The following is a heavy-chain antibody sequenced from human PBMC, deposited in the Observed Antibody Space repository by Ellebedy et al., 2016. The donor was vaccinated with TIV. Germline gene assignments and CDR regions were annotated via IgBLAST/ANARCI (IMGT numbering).Heavy chain of an antibody. CDR1: GLSFSSYW. CDR2: INQDGSEK. V-gene: IGHV3-7*01. CDR3: AKAIAAAGAY. J-gene: IGHJ4*02. D-gene: IGHD6-13*01. Sequence: GGSLRLXXAASGLSFSSYWMSWVRQAPGKGLEWVANINQDGSEKYYVDSVKGRFTISRDNSKNSVYLQMNSLRAEDAALYYCAKAIAAAGAYWGQGTLVGVSS.